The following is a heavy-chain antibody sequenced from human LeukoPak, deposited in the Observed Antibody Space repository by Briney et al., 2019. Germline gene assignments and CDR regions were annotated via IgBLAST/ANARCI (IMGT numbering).Heavy chain of an antibody. V-gene: IGHV1-2*02. D-gene: IGHD6-19*01. CDR3: ARLPIGWLVSYFDY. J-gene: IGHJ4*02. CDR2: INPNSGGT. CDR1: GYTFTGYY. Sequence: APVKVSCKASGYTFTGYYMHWVRQAPGQGLEWMGWINPNSGGTNYAQKFQGRVTMTRDTSISTAYMELSRLRSDDTAVYYCARLPIGWLVSYFDYWGQGTLVTVSS.